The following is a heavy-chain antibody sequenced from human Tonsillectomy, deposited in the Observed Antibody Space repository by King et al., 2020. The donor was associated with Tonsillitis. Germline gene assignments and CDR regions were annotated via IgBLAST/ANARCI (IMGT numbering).Heavy chain of an antibody. CDR2: IYHSGST. V-gene: IGHV4-4*02. Sequence: HVQLQESGPGLVKPSGTLSLTCAVSGGSISSSNWWSWVRQPPGKGLEWIGEIYHSGSTNYNPSLKSRVTISVDKSKNQFSLKLSSVTAADTAVYYCARGASTYCSSTSCYFDYWVQGTLVTVSS. CDR3: ARGASTYCSSTSCYFDY. CDR1: GGSISSSNW. J-gene: IGHJ4*02. D-gene: IGHD2-2*01.